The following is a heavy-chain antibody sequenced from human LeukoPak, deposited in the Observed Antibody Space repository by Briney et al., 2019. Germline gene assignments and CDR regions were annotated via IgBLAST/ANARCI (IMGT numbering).Heavy chain of an antibody. J-gene: IGHJ4*02. V-gene: IGHV3-30*19. CDR1: GFTFSSYG. CDR2: ISYDGSNK. Sequence: GGSLRLSCAASGFTFSSYGMHWVRQAPGKGLEWVAVISYDGSNKYYADSVKGRFTISRDNSKNTLYLQMNSLRAEDTAVYYCARERARKWLSTSFDYWGQGTLVTVSS. CDR3: ARERARKWLSTSFDY. D-gene: IGHD3-22*01.